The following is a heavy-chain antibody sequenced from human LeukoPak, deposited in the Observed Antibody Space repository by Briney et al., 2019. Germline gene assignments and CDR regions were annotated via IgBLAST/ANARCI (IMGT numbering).Heavy chain of an antibody. CDR1: AGSISSSSW. Sequence: SETLSLTCSVSAGSISSSSWWSWVRQSPVKGLEWIGSIYYSGSTYYNPSLKSRVTISVDTSKNQFSLKLSSVTAADTAVYYCARQRGLYGDYVDYWGQGTLVTVSS. CDR2: IYYSGST. D-gene: IGHD4-17*01. J-gene: IGHJ4*02. V-gene: IGHV4-4*02. CDR3: ARQRGLYGDYVDY.